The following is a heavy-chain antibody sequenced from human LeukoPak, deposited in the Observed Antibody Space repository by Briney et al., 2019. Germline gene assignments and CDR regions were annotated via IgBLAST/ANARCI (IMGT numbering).Heavy chain of an antibody. CDR3: ARGDDYGFDY. Sequence: PGGSLRLSCAASGFTLSSYGMHWVRQAPGKGLEWVALIWYDGSNKYYADSVKGRFTISRDNAKNSLYLQMNSLRAEDTAVYYCARGDDYGFDYWGQGTLVTVSS. CDR2: IWYDGSNK. CDR1: GFTLSSYG. D-gene: IGHD4-17*01. V-gene: IGHV3-33*01. J-gene: IGHJ4*02.